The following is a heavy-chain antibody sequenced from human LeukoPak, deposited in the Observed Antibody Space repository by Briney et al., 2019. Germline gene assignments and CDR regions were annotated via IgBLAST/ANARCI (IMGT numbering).Heavy chain of an antibody. D-gene: IGHD1-1*01. CDR1: GFTFSSYG. V-gene: IGHV3-30*18. J-gene: IGHJ1*01. CDR2: ISYDGSNK. Sequence: GRSLRLSCAASGFTFSSYGMHWVRHAPGKGLEWVAVISYDGSNKYYADSVKGRFTISRDNSKNTLCLQMNSLRAEDTAVYYCAKDLDESTERSFQHWGQGTLVTVSS. CDR3: AKDLDESTERSFQH.